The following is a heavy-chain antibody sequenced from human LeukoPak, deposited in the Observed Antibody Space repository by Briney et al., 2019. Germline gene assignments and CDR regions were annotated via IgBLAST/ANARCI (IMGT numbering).Heavy chain of an antibody. J-gene: IGHJ4*02. D-gene: IGHD3-22*01. Sequence: SETLSLTCAVYGGSFSGYYWNWIRQPPGKGLEWIGEISHNENTNYSPSLKSRLTISIDTSKNQFSLKLSSVTAAGTAVYYCASSGSRWLIDKTYSPYWGQGTLVTVSS. CDR2: ISHNENT. V-gene: IGHV4-34*01. CDR1: GGSFSGYY. CDR3: ASSGSRWLIDKTYSPY.